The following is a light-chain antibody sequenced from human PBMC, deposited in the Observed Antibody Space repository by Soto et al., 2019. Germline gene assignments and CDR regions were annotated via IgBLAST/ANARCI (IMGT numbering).Light chain of an antibody. CDR2: AAS. Sequence: DIRLTQSPSFLSASLGDRVTITCRASQGIGSYLAWYQQKPGKAPRLLIYAASTLQSGVPSRFSGSGSDTEFTLTISSLQPEDFATYYCQQLNNYPLTCGGGTKVEIK. J-gene: IGKJ4*01. CDR1: QGIGSY. V-gene: IGKV1-9*01. CDR3: QQLNNYPLT.